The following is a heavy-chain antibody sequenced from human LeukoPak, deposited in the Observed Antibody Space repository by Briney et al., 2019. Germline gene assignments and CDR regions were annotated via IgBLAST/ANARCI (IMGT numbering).Heavy chain of an antibody. CDR1: GFTFSSYS. J-gene: IGHJ4*02. V-gene: IGHV3-21*01. CDR3: ARDSGYYGSGSYHN. CDR2: ISSSSSYI. Sequence: GGSLRLSCAASGFTFSSYSMNWVLQAPGKGLEWVSSISSSSSYIYYADSVKGRFTISRDNAKNSLYLQMNSLRAEDTAVYYCARDSGYYGSGSYHNWGQGTLVTVSS. D-gene: IGHD3-10*01.